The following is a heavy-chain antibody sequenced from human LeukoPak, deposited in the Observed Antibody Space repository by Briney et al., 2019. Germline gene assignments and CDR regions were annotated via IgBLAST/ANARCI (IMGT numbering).Heavy chain of an antibody. J-gene: IGHJ5*02. D-gene: IGHD3-3*01. Sequence: ASVKVPCKASGYTFTGYYVHWVRQAPGQGLEWMGIINPSGGTTNYAQKFQGRLTMTRDTSTSTVYMELSRLRSEDTAVYYCARDLAIIVLLGTSPMGWFDPWGQGTLVTVSS. CDR2: INPSGGTT. CDR3: ARDLAIIVLLGTSPMGWFDP. V-gene: IGHV1-46*01. CDR1: GYTFTGYY.